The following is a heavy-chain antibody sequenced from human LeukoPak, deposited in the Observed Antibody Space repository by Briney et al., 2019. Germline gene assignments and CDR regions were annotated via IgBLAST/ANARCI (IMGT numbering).Heavy chain of an antibody. D-gene: IGHD5-24*01. J-gene: IGHJ6*02. CDR2: LYSGGST. Sequence: GGSRRLSCAASGFTFSGNYMSWVRQAPGKGLEWFSLLYSGGSTYYADSVKGRFSISRDNSKNTLYLQMNSLRAEDTAVYYCASRDKGYYYGMDVWGQGTTVTVSS. CDR3: ASRDKGYYYGMDV. V-gene: IGHV3-66*01. CDR1: GFTFSGNY.